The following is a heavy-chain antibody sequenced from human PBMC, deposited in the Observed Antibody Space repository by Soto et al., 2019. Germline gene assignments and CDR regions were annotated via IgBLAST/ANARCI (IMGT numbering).Heavy chain of an antibody. D-gene: IGHD2-2*01. CDR2: IYYSGST. CDR1: GGSISSSSYY. V-gene: IGHV4-39*01. J-gene: IGHJ6*02. CDR3: ARLCGYCSIYGMDV. Sequence: SATLSLTCTVSGGSISSSSYYWGWIRQPPGKGLEWIGSIYYSGSTYYNPSLKSRVTISVDTSKNQFSLKLSSVTASDTAVYYCARLCGYCSIYGMDVWGQGTTVTVSS.